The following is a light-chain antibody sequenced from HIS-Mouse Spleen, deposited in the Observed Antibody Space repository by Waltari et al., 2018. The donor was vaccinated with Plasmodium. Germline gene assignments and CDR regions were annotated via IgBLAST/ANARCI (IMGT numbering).Light chain of an antibody. CDR2: GAS. V-gene: IGKV3-15*01. J-gene: IGKJ3*01. Sequence: MTQSPSSLSASVGDRATLSCRASQSVSSNLAGYQQKPGQAPRLLIYGASTRATVIPARFSGSGSGTEFTLTISSLQSEDFAVYYCQQYNNWSFTFGPGTKVDIK. CDR3: QQYNNWSFT. CDR1: QSVSSN.